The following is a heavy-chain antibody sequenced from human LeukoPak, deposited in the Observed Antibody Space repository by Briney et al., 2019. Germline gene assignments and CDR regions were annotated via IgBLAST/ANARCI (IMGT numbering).Heavy chain of an antibody. J-gene: IGHJ4*02. V-gene: IGHV3-33*03. CDR3: ARWGQGFDF. D-gene: IGHD3-16*01. CDR1: GFTFSSYG. Sequence: GGSLRLSCAASGFTFSSYGMHWVRQAPGKGLEWVAVIWYDGSNKYYADSVKGRFTISRDNAKNSLYLQMNSLRAEDTAMYYCARWGQGFDFWGQGTLVTVSS. CDR2: IWYDGSNK.